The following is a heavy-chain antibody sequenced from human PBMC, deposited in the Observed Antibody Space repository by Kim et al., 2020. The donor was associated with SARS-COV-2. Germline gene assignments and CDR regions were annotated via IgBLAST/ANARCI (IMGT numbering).Heavy chain of an antibody. CDR2: ISGSGGST. CDR1: GFTFSNYA. CDR3: AKDPYYDFWSGYYFGY. Sequence: GGSLRLSCAASGFTFSNYAMTWVRQAPGKGLEWVSAISGSGGSTYYADSVKGRFTISRDNSKNTQYLQINSLRAEDTAVYYCAKDPYYDFWSGYYFGYWGQGTMVAVS. J-gene: IGHJ4*02. V-gene: IGHV3-23*01. D-gene: IGHD3-3*01.